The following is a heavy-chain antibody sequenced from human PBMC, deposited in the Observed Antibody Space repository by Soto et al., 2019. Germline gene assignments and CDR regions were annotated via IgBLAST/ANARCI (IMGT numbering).Heavy chain of an antibody. D-gene: IGHD3-22*01. CDR1: GGTFSSYA. CDR3: AREAGGYYDSSDTGAFDI. CDR2: IIPIFGTA. V-gene: IGHV1-69*19. Sequence: QVQLVQSGAEVKKPGSSVKVSCKASGGTFSSYAISWVRQAPGQGLEWMGGIIPIFGTANYAQKFQGRVTITADEYTRTAYMELSSLRSEATAVYYCAREAGGYYDSSDTGAFDIWGQGTMVTVSS. J-gene: IGHJ3*02.